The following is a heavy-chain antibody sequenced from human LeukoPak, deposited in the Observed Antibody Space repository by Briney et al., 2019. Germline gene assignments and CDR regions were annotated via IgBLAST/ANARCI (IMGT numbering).Heavy chain of an antibody. CDR1: GFTFSSYT. D-gene: IGHD7-27*01. CDR3: ARELGAFDI. CDR2: ISSSSSYI. J-gene: IGHJ3*02. Sequence: PGGSLRLSCAASGFTFSSYTMNWVSQAPGKGLEWVSSISSSSSYIYYADSLKGRFTISRDNAKNSLYLQMNSLRAEDTAVYYCARELGAFDIWGQGTMVTVS. V-gene: IGHV3-21*01.